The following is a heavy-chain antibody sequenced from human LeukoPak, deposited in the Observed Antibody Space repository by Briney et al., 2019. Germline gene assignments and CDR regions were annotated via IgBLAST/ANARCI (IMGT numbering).Heavy chain of an antibody. V-gene: IGHV4-59*01. D-gene: IGHD4-17*01. J-gene: IGHJ3*02. CDR3: ARGSGSATVTPFDI. CDR1: GGSISSYY. Sequence: SETLSLTCTVSGGSISSYYWSWIRPPPGKGLEWIGSTYYSGTINYNPSLKSRVTISVDTSKNQLSLKLTFVTAADTAVYYCARGSGSATVTPFDIWGPGTLVTVSS. CDR2: TYYSGTI.